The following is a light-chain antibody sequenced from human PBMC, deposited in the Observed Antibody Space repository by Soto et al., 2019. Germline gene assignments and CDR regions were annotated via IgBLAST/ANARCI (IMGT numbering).Light chain of an antibody. CDR2: AAS. CDR1: QSISSD. CDR3: QQSYSTPWT. J-gene: IGKJ1*01. V-gene: IGKV1-39*01. Sequence: DIQMTQSPSSLSASVGDRVTITCRASQSISSDLNWYQQKPGKAPKLLIYAASSLQSGVPSRFSGSGSVTDFNLTISSLQPEDFATYYCQQSYSTPWTFGQGTKVEIK.